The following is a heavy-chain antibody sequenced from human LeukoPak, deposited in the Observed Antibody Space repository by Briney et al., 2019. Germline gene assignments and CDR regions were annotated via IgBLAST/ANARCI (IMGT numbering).Heavy chain of an antibody. CDR1: GFTFNSCA. V-gene: IGHV3-23*01. Sequence: PGGSLRLSCAASGFTFNSCAMSWVRQGSGKGLEWVSVISDSGVNTYYAESVKGRFTISRDNSKNTLYLQMNSLRADDTAVYHCAKGVKRRNSPHDDWGQGTLVTVSS. J-gene: IGHJ4*02. CDR2: ISDSGVNT. D-gene: IGHD1-14*01. CDR3: AKGVKRRNSPHDD.